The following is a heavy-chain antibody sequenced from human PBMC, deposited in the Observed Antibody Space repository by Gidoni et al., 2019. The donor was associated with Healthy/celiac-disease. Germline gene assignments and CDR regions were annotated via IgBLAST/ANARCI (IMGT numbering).Heavy chain of an antibody. J-gene: IGHJ6*02. CDR2: ISSNGGST. D-gene: IGHD2-15*01. Sequence: EVQLLESGGGLVQPGGSLRLSCAASGFPFSSYAMPWVRQAPGKGLEYVSAISSNGGSTYDANSVKGRCTISRDNSKNTLYLQMGSLRAEDMAVYYCARDNGGYCSGGSCYAYYYYGMDVWGQGTTVTVSS. CDR1: GFPFSSYA. V-gene: IGHV3-64*01. CDR3: ARDNGGYCSGGSCYAYYYYGMDV.